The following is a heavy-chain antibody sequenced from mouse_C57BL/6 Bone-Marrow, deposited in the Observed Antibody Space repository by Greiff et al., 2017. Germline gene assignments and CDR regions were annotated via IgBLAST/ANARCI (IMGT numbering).Heavy chain of an antibody. D-gene: IGHD2-4*01. CDR2: ISSGSSTI. CDR1: GFTFSDYG. Sequence: EVQVVESGGGLVKPGGSLKLSCAASGFTFSDYGMHWVRQAPEKGLEWVAYISSGSSTIYYADTVKGRFTISRDNAKNTLVLQMTSLRSEDTAMYYCARKRLRRTGFAYWGQGTLVTVSA. V-gene: IGHV5-17*01. J-gene: IGHJ3*01. CDR3: ARKRLRRTGFAY.